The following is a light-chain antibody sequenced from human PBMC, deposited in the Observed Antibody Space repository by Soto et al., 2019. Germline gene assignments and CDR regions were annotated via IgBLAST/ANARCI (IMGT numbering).Light chain of an antibody. CDR2: SSS. J-gene: IGKJ1*01. CDR1: QSISSY. CDR3: QQTYTTRWT. V-gene: IGKV1-39*01. Sequence: DIQMTQSPSSLSASVGDRVTITCGASQSISSYLNWYQQKPGKAPSLLIYSSSRLQGGVPSRFSGSGSVTAFTLTITSLQPEDFATYYCQQTYTTRWTFGQGTKVDIK.